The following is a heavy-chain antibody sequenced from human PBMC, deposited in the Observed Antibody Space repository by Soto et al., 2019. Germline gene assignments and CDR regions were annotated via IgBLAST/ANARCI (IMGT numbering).Heavy chain of an antibody. Sequence: SETLSLTCTVSGGSISSYYWSWIRQPAGKGLEWIGRIYTSGSTNYNPSLKSRVTMSVDTSKNQFSLKLSSVTAADTAVYYCARATYYYGSGSYVYFDYWGQGTLVTV. D-gene: IGHD3-10*01. CDR3: ARATYYYGSGSYVYFDY. V-gene: IGHV4-4*07. J-gene: IGHJ4*02. CDR1: GGSISSYY. CDR2: IYTSGST.